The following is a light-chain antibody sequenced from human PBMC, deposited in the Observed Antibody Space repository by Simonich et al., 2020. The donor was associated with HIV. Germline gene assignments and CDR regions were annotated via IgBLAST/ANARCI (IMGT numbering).Light chain of an antibody. V-gene: IGLV2-14*03. J-gene: IGLJ2*01. CDR1: SSDVGGYKF. CDR3: SSYTSSTTLVL. CDR2: DVN. Sequence: QSALTQPASVSGSPGQSITISCTGTSSDVGGYKFVSWYQLHPGRAPKLIIYDVNTRPSGVSNRFSCSKSGNTASLTISGLQAEDEADYYCSSYTSSTTLVLFGGGTKVTVL.